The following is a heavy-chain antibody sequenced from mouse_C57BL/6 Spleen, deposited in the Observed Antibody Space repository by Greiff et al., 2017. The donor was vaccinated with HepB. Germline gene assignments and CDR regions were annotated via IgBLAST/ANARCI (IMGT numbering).Heavy chain of an antibody. CDR2: IYPGDGDT. V-gene: IGHV1-82*01. J-gene: IGHJ2*01. CDR3: ADSSLDY. CDR1: GYAFSSSW. D-gene: IGHD3-2*01. Sequence: QVQLKESGPELVKPGASVKISCKASGYAFSSSWMNWVKQRPGKGLEWIGRIYPGDGDTNYNGKFKGKATLTADKSSSTAYMQLSSLTSEDSAVYFCADSSLDYWGQGTTLTVSS.